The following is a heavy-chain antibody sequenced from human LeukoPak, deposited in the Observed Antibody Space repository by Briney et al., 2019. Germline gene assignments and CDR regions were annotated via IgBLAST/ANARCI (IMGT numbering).Heavy chain of an antibody. Sequence: GASVKVSCKDSGYTFTSYGISWVRQAPGQGLEWMGWISAYNGNTNYAQKLQGRVTMTTDTSTSTAYMELRSLRSDDTAVYYCADSSSGEGFDPWGQGTLVTVSS. V-gene: IGHV1-18*01. D-gene: IGHD6-6*01. CDR3: ADSSSGEGFDP. CDR2: ISAYNGNT. CDR1: GYTFTSYG. J-gene: IGHJ5*02.